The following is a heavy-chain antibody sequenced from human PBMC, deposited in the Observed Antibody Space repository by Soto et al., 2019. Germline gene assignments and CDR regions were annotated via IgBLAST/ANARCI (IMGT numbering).Heavy chain of an antibody. CDR2: IYDSGST. CDR3: ARGRDNDGYYGI. CDR1: GASITSGGHS. V-gene: IGHV4-30-2*06. D-gene: IGHD2-21*01. J-gene: IGHJ4*02. Sequence: PSETLSLTCAVSGASITSGGHSWRWIRQSPGRGLEWIGYIYDSGSTFYNPSLTSRAFISADRSKNLFSLRLTSVTAAETATYFCARGRDNDGYYGIWGQGTQVTVSS.